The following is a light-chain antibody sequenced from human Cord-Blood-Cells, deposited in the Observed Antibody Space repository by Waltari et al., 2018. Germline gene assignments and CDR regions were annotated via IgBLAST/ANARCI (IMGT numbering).Light chain of an antibody. J-gene: IGLJ2*01. CDR1: SSDVCVYKY. CDR3: SSYAGSNNVV. CDR2: EDR. V-gene: IGLV2-8*01. Sequence: QSALTHPPSASGSPGQSVTISRPGTSSDVCVYKYVACYQQNPGKAPKLMIYEDRKRPSGVPDRFSGSKSGNTASLTVSGLQAEDEADYYCSSYAGSNNVVFGGGTKLTVL.